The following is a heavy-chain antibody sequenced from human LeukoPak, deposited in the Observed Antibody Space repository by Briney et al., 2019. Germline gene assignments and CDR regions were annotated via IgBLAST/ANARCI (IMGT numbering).Heavy chain of an antibody. D-gene: IGHD3-10*01. CDR1: GGSISSSNW. CDR2: IYHSGST. V-gene: IGHV4-4*02. J-gene: IGHJ6*04. Sequence: ASETLSLTCAVSGGSISSSNWWSWVRQPPGKGPEWIGEIYHSGSTNYNPSLKSRVTISVDKSKNQFSLKLSSVTAADTAVYYCARAYGSEEDYYYGMDVWGKGTTVTISS. CDR3: ARAYGSEEDYYYGMDV.